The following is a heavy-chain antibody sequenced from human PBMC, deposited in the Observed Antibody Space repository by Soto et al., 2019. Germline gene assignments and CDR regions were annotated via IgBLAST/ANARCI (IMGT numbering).Heavy chain of an antibody. V-gene: IGHV1-18*01. D-gene: IGHD4-17*01. J-gene: IGHJ4*02. CDR1: GYTFTSYG. Sequence: QVQLVQSGAEVKKPGASVKVSCKASGYTFTSYGISWVRQAPGQGLEWMGWISAYNGNTNYAQKLQGRVTMTTDTSTSTAYMELRSLRSDDTAVYYCARLRLRTTVNPNSFPYFDYWGQGTLVTVSS. CDR2: ISAYNGNT. CDR3: ARLRLRTTVNPNSFPYFDY.